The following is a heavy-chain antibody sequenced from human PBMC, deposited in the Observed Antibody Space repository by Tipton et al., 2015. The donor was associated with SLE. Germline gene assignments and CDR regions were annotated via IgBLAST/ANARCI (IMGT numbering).Heavy chain of an antibody. D-gene: IGHD3-3*01. CDR2: INHSGST. CDR3: ARVRLVLRFLEWSYDAFDI. V-gene: IGHV4-34*01. CDR1: GGSFSGYY. J-gene: IGHJ3*02. Sequence: TLSLTCAVYGGSFSGYYWSWIRQPPGKGLEWIGEINHSGSTNYNPSLKSRLTISLDTSKNQFSLKLSSVTAADTAVYYCARVRLVLRFLEWSYDAFDIWGQGTMVTVSS.